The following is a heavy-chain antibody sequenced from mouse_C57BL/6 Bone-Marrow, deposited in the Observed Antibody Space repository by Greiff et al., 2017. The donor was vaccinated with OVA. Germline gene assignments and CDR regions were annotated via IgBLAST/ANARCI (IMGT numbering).Heavy chain of an antibody. CDR1: GYTFTDYY. V-gene: IGHV1-19*01. CDR3: ASSTGVPDY. Sequence: EVQLQQSGPVLVKPGASVKMSCKASGYTFTDYYMNWVKQSHGKSLEWIGVINPYNGGTSYNQKFKGKATLTVDKSSSTAYMELNSLTSEDSAVYYCASSTGVPDYWGQGTTLTVSS. CDR2: INPYNGGT. D-gene: IGHD4-1*01. J-gene: IGHJ2*01.